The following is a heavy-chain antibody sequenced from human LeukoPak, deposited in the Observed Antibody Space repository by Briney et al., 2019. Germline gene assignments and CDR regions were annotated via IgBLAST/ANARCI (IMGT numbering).Heavy chain of an antibody. Sequence: PSETLSLTCTVSGGSISSSSYYWGWIRQPPGKRLEWIGSIYYSGSTYYNPSLKSRVTISVDTSKNQFSLKLSSVTAADTAIYFCARVDSSGGSDAFDIWGQGTMVTVSS. J-gene: IGHJ3*02. CDR1: GGSISSSSYY. D-gene: IGHD3-22*01. V-gene: IGHV4-39*01. CDR3: ARVDSSGGSDAFDI. CDR2: IYYSGST.